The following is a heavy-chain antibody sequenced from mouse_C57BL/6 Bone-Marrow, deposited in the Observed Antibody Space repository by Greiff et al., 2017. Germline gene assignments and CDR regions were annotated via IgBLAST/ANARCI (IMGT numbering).Heavy chain of an antibody. Sequence: QVKLQQPGAELVMPGASVKLSCKASGYTFSSYWMHWVKQRPGQGLEWIGELDPSASYTTYNHKFKGKSTLTVATSSSTAYMQLSSQTSEDAAVNYCARNYDYDGEFAYWGQGTLVTVSA. CDR3: ARNYDYDGEFAY. CDR2: LDPSASYT. J-gene: IGHJ3*01. CDR1: GYTFSSYW. V-gene: IGHV1-69*01. D-gene: IGHD2-4*01.